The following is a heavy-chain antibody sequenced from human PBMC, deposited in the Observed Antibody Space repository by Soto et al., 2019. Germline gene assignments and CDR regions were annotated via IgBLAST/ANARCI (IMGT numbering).Heavy chain of an antibody. J-gene: IGHJ4*02. V-gene: IGHV3-15*01. D-gene: IGHD3-3*01. CDR1: GFPFSNAW. Sequence: VNLVESGGGLVKPGGALRLSCAACGFPFSNAWMSLVRQAPGTGLEWVGRIKSKTDGGTTDYAAPVKGRFTISRDDSKNTLYLQMNSLKTEDTAVYYCTTDLNVLRFLEWLPTDYWGQGTLVTVSS. CDR2: IKSKTDGGTT. CDR3: TTDLNVLRFLEWLPTDY.